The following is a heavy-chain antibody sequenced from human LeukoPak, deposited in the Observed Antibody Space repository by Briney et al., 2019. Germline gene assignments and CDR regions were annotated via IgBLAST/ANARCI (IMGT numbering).Heavy chain of an antibody. Sequence: PSETLSLTCAVYGGSFSGYYWSWIRQPPGKGLEWIGEINHSGSTNYNPSLKSRVTISVETSKNQFSLKLSSVTAADTAVYYCARVPYCGGDCYSPHFDYWGQGTLVTVSS. D-gene: IGHD2-21*02. CDR2: INHSGST. V-gene: IGHV4-34*01. CDR3: ARVPYCGGDCYSPHFDY. J-gene: IGHJ4*02. CDR1: GGSFSGYY.